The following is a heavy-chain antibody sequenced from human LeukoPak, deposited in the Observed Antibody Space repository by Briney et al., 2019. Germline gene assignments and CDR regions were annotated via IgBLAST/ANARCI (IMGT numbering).Heavy chain of an antibody. CDR3: ARDVLPTGYSSAGWFDP. CDR1: GYTFTSYA. Sequence: ASVKVSCKASGYTFTSYAMNWVRQAPGQGLEWMGWINTNTGNPTYAQGFTGRFVFSLDTSVSTAYLQISSLKAEDTAVYYCARDVLPTGYSSAGWFDPWGQGTLVTVSS. J-gene: IGHJ5*02. V-gene: IGHV7-4-1*02. CDR2: INTNTGNP. D-gene: IGHD6-25*01.